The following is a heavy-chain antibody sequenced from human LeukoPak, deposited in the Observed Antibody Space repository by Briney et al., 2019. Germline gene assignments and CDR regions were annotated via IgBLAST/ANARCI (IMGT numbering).Heavy chain of an antibody. CDR2: INTDGSST. V-gene: IGHV3-74*01. CDR3: ARVAGGAFDS. Sequence: GGSLRLPCAASGFTFSSYWMHWVRHAPGKGLVWVSRINTDGSSTIYADSVKGRFTISRDNAKNTLYLQMNSLRAEDTAIYYCARVAGGAFDSWGHGTLVTVSS. J-gene: IGHJ4*01. CDR1: GFTFSSYW. D-gene: IGHD3-10*01.